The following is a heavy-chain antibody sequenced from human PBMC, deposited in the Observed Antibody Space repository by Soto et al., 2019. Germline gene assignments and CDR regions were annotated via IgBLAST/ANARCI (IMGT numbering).Heavy chain of an antibody. CDR3: ARGLECRGYCLDKPTWFAP. CDR2: IIPIFGTP. V-gene: IGHV1-69*06. CDR1: VGTFSTGT. J-gene: IGHJ5*02. Sequence: SVKVSCKSSVGTFSTGTFIWVRPAPGQGLEWMGRIIPIFGTPYYAQKFQGRVTITADKSTSTVYMELSSLRSDDTAVYFCARGLECRGYCLDKPTWFAPWGQGNLVTFS. D-gene: IGHD2-15*01.